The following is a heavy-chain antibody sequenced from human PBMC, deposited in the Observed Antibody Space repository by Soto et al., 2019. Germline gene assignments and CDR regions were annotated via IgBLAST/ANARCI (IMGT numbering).Heavy chain of an antibody. D-gene: IGHD6-19*01. CDR1: GGSIRGSY. CDR2: VYYTGST. CDR3: ARSVAVPGAHIDY. V-gene: IGHV4-59*01. J-gene: IGHJ4*02. Sequence: NPSETLSLTCSVSGGSIRGSYWSWIRQSPGKGLEWLGYVYYTGSTNYSPSLRSRVSISVDTSKNEFSLRLSSVTAADTAVYFCARSVAVPGAHIDYWGQGTQVT.